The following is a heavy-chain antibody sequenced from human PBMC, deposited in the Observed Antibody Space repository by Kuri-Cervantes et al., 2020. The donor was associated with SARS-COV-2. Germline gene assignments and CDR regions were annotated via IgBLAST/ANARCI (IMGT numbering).Heavy chain of an antibody. D-gene: IGHD6-13*01. CDR3: AREHSSSLFFYYYYYMDV. J-gene: IGHJ6*03. CDR1: GFTFSSYG. Sequence: GESLKISCAASGFTFSSYGMHWVRQAPGKGLEWVAFIRYDGSNKYYADSVKGRFTISRDNSKNTPYLQMNSLRAEDTAVYYCAREHSSSLFFYYYYYMDVWGKGTTVTVSS. V-gene: IGHV3-30*02. CDR2: IRYDGSNK.